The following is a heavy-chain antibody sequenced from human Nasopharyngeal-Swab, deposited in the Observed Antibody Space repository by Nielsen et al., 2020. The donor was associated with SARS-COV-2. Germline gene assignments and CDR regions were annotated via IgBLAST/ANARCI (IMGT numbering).Heavy chain of an antibody. V-gene: IGHV4-39*07. CDR2: IYYSGST. J-gene: IGHJ5*02. D-gene: IGHD3-10*01. Sequence: RQAPGKGLEWIGSIYYSGSTYYNPSLESRVTISVDTSKNQFSLKLSSVTAADTAVYYCASGEENNWFDPWGQGTLVTVSS. CDR3: ASGEENNWFDP.